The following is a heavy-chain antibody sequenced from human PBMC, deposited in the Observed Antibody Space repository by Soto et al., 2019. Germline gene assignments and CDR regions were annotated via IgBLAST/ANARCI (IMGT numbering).Heavy chain of an antibody. CDR3: AKDHGAVTMVRGVEIDY. V-gene: IGHV3-30*18. CDR1: GFTFSSYG. Sequence: QVQLVESGGGVVQPGRSLRLSCAASGFTFSSYGMHWVLQAPGKGLEWVAVISYDGSNKYYADSVKGRFTISRDHSKNTLYLQMNSLRAEDTAVYYCAKDHGAVTMVRGVEIDYWGQGTLVTVSS. D-gene: IGHD3-10*01. CDR2: ISYDGSNK. J-gene: IGHJ4*02.